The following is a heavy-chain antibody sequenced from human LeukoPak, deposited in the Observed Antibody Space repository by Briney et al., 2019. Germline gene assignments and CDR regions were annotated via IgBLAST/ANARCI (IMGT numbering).Heavy chain of an antibody. J-gene: IGHJ4*02. CDR1: GYTFTSYD. CDR3: ARGLDFQGEANFDY. Sequence: ASVKVSCKASGYTFTSYDINWVRQATGQGLEWMGWMNPNSGNTGYAQKFQGRVTMTRNTSISTAYMELGSLRSEDTAVYYCARGLDFQGEANFDYWGQGTLVTVSS. D-gene: IGHD3-16*01. V-gene: IGHV1-8*01. CDR2: MNPNSGNT.